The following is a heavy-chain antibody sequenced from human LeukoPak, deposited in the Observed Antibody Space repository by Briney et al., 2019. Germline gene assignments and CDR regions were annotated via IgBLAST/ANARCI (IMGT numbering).Heavy chain of an antibody. D-gene: IGHD5-24*01. J-gene: IGHJ3*02. CDR1: GASISSGNDY. CDR3: TRDSSLASKHDAFNI. Sequence: PSETLFLTCTVSGASISSGNDYWNWIRQSAGKGLEWIGRMHSRGTTYYHPSLKSRVTISGDTSRNQFSLNLRSVTAADTAIYYCTRDSSLASKHDAFNIWGQGTLVTVSS. V-gene: IGHV4-61*02. CDR2: MHSRGTT.